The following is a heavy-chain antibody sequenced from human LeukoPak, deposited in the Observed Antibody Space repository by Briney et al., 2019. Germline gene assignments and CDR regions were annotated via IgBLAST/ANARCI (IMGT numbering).Heavy chain of an antibody. V-gene: IGHV1-8*01. CDR2: MNPNSGNT. D-gene: IGHD3-9*01. Sequence: ASVKVSCKASGYTFTSYDFNWVRQATGQGLDWMGWMNPNSGNTGYAQKFQGRVTMTRNSSISTAYMELSSLRSEDTAVYYCARAVLRYSDWFHKVPSYYYYYMDVWGKGTMVTISS. CDR3: ARAVLRYSDWFHKVPSYYYYYMDV. J-gene: IGHJ6*03. CDR1: GYTFTSYD.